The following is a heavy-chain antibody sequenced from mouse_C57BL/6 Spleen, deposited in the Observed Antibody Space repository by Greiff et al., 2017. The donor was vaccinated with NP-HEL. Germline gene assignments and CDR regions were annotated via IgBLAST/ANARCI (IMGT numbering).Heavy chain of an antibody. Sequence: EVKLQQSGPELVKPGASVKISCKASGYTFTDYYMNWVKQSHGKSLEWIGDINPNNGGTSYNQKFKGKATLTVDKSSSTAYMELRSLTSEDSAVYYCARGAYFDYWGQGTTLTVSS. J-gene: IGHJ2*01. V-gene: IGHV1-26*01. CDR2: INPNNGGT. CDR1: GYTFTDYY. CDR3: ARGAYFDY.